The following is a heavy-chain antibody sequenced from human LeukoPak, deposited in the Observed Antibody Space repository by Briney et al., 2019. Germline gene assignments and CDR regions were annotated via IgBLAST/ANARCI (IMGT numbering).Heavy chain of an antibody. CDR3: ARNYYDSSGHYYYFDY. V-gene: IGHV3-48*03. CDR2: ISSSGSTI. Sequence: GGSLRLPCAASGFTFSSYEMNWVRQAPGKGPEWVSYISSSGSTIYYADSVKGRFTISRDNAKNSLYLQMNSLRAEDTAVYYCARNYYDSSGHYYYFDYWGQGTLVTVSS. D-gene: IGHD3-22*01. CDR1: GFTFSSYE. J-gene: IGHJ4*02.